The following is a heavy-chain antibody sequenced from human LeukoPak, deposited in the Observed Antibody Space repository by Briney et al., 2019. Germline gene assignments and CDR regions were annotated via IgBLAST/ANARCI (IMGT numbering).Heavy chain of an antibody. D-gene: IGHD3-10*01. CDR1: GGSFIGYY. V-gene: IGHV4-34*01. Sequence: SETLSLTCAVYGGSFIGYYWSWIRQPPGKGLEWIGEINHSGSTNYNPSLKSRVTISVDTTKNQFSLKLSSVTAADTAVYYCARRRRTITFDYWGQGTLVTVSS. CDR2: INHSGST. J-gene: IGHJ4*02. CDR3: ARRRRTITFDY.